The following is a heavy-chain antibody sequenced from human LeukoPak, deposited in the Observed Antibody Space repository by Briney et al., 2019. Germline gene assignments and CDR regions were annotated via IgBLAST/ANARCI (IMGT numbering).Heavy chain of an antibody. CDR3: ARGVVGDIVVVPAAPHFDY. D-gene: IGHD2-2*01. J-gene: IGHJ4*02. CDR1: GGSFSGYY. CDR2: INHSGST. Sequence: SETLSLTCAVYGGSFSGYYWSWIRQPLGKGLEWIGEINHSGSTNYNPSLKSRVTISVDTSKNQFSLKLSSVTAADTAVYYCARGVVGDIVVVPAAPHFDYWGQGTLVTVSS. V-gene: IGHV4-34*01.